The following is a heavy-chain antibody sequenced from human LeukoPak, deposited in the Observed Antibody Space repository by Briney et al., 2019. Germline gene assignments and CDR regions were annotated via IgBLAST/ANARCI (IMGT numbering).Heavy chain of an antibody. CDR1: GLTVSSYA. CDR2: ISGSGANT. J-gene: IGHJ4*02. D-gene: IGHD2-2*01. Sequence: GESLRLSCGASGLTVSSYAMSWVRQAPGKGLEWVSSISGSGANTYYADSVKGRFTISRDNSKNTLYLQMNSLRAEDTAVYYCAKAPTSYCSSSSCYEGASDYWGQGTLVTVSS. V-gene: IGHV3-23*01. CDR3: AKAPTSYCSSSSCYEGASDY.